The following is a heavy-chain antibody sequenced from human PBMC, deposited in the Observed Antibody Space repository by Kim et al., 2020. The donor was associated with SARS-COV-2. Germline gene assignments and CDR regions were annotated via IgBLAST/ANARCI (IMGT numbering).Heavy chain of an antibody. D-gene: IGHD5-12*01. CDR2: ISWNSGSI. Sequence: GGSLRLSCAASGFTFGDYAMHWVRQAPGKGLEWVSGISWNSGSIGYADSVKGRFTISRDNAKNSLYLQMNSLRAEDTALYYCAKDLRGYSGYDFGHWGQGTLVTVSS. CDR3: AKDLRGYSGYDFGH. J-gene: IGHJ4*02. CDR1: GFTFGDYA. V-gene: IGHV3-9*01.